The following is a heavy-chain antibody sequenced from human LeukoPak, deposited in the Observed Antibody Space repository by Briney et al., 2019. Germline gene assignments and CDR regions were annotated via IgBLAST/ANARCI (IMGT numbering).Heavy chain of an antibody. D-gene: IGHD5-12*01. CDR2: INHSGST. J-gene: IGHJ4*02. CDR3: ARCLYSGYDLRY. V-gene: IGHV4-34*01. Sequence: SETLSLTCAVYGGSFSGYYWSWIRQPPGKGLEWIGEINHSGSTNYNPSLKSRVTISVDTSKNQFSLKLSSVTAADTAVYYCARCLYSGYDLRYWGQGTLVTVSS. CDR1: GGSFSGYY.